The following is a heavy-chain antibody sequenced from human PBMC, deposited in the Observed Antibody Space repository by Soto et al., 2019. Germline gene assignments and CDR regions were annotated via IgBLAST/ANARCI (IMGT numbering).Heavy chain of an antibody. V-gene: IGHV1-69*08. CDR2: FIPMIGTA. CDR3: ASVDVTLAPARHGAFDV. Sequence: QVQLVQSGAEVKRPGSSINISCKASGGTFSIYTVSWVRQAPGQGLEWMGRFIPMIGTANYAQNFQGRVTLSAEKSATTAYMELSSLTPQDTALNYCASVDVTLAPARHGAFDVWGQGTAVTVSP. CDR1: GGTFSIYT. D-gene: IGHD2-21*02. J-gene: IGHJ3*01.